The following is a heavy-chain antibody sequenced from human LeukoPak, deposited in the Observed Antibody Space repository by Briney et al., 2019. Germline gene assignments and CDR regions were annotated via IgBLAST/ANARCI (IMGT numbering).Heavy chain of an antibody. J-gene: IGHJ4*02. D-gene: IGHD6-19*01. Sequence: SETLSLTCTVSGGSISSYYWSWIRQPPGKGLEWIGYIYYSGSTNYNPSLKSRVTISVDRSKNQFSLKLSSVTAADTAVYFCARLQWLSTPFFDYWGQGTLVTVSS. CDR3: ARLQWLSTPFFDY. CDR2: IYYSGST. CDR1: GGSISSYY. V-gene: IGHV4-59*12.